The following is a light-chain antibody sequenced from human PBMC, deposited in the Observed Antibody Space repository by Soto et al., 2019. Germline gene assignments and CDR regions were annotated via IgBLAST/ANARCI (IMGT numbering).Light chain of an antibody. CDR1: QNVYNK. V-gene: IGKV3-15*01. Sequence: EIVMTQSPATLSVSPGEGATLSCKASQNVYNKLAWYQQRPGQPPRLLIYDASTRASGISARFSGSGYGTEFTLTISSLQSEDFAGYFCQQCRNWPLTFGGGTKVEIK. CDR2: DAS. CDR3: QQCRNWPLT. J-gene: IGKJ4*01.